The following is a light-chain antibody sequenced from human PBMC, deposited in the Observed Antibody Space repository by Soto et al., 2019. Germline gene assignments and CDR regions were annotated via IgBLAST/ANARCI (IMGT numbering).Light chain of an antibody. CDR2: EGS. CDR3: CSYASSNTLL. Sequence: QSALTQPASVSGSPGQSITISCTGTSSDVGTYNLVSWYQQHPGKAPKLMIYEGSKRPSGVSNRFSGSKSGNTASLTISGLQAEDEADYYCCSYASSNTLLFGGGTKVTVL. V-gene: IGLV2-23*01. J-gene: IGLJ2*01. CDR1: SSDVGTYNL.